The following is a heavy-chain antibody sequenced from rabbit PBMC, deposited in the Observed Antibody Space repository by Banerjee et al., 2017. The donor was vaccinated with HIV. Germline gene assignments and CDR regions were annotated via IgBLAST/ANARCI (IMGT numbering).Heavy chain of an antibody. CDR2: IYVASSGGA. CDR3: YRDLAGVIGWDFNL. V-gene: IGHV1S40*01. CDR1: GFSFSSNYW. D-gene: IGHD4-1*01. J-gene: IGHJ4*01. Sequence: QALEESGGDLVKPGESLTLSCTASGFSFSSNYWIYWVRQAAGKGLERISCIYVASSGGAYYTSWVNGRIAISKNSSSPVTLQMTSLAAADYSSYCVYRDLAGVIGWDFNLWGQGTLVTVS.